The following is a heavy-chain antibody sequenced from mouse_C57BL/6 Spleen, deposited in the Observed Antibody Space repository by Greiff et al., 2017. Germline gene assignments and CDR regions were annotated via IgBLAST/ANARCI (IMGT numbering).Heavy chain of an antibody. CDR2: IDPSDSYT. CDR3: ARSYYGSSSSYFDY. V-gene: IGHV1-69*01. D-gene: IGHD1-1*01. J-gene: IGHJ2*01. CDR1: GYTFTSYW. Sequence: QVQLKQPGAELVMPGASVKLSCKASGYTFTSYWMHWVKQRPGQGLEWIGEIDPSDSYTNYNQKFKGKSTLTVDKSSSTAYMQLSSLTSEDSAVYYCARSYYGSSSSYFDYWGQGTTLTVSS.